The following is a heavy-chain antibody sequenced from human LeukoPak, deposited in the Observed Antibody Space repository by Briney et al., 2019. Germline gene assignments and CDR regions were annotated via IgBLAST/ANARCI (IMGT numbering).Heavy chain of an antibody. CDR2: INHSGSS. CDR1: GGSFSGYY. CDR3: ARKTRHTQNKNWFDP. V-gene: IGHV4-34*01. J-gene: IGHJ5*02. Sequence: PETLSLTCAVYGGSFSGYYWSWIRQPPGKGLEWIGEINHSGSSNYNPSLKSRVTISVDTSKNQLSLKLNSLTAADTAVYYCARKTRHTQNKNWFDPWGQGTLVTVSS. D-gene: IGHD1/OR15-1a*01.